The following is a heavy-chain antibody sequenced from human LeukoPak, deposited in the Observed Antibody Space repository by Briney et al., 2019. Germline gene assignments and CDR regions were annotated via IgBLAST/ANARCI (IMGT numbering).Heavy chain of an antibody. J-gene: IGHJ6*03. D-gene: IGHD1-26*01. V-gene: IGHV3-30*02. CDR3: ARDYWSGSNFYYHTDV. CDR1: GFTFSGYG. Sequence: GGSLRLSCAASGFTFSGYGMHWVRQAPGKGLEWVAFIHYDGARSYYADSVKGRFTISRDNSRNTLYLQMNSLRPEDTAVYYCARDYWSGSNFYYHTDVWGKGTTVTVSS. CDR2: IHYDGARS.